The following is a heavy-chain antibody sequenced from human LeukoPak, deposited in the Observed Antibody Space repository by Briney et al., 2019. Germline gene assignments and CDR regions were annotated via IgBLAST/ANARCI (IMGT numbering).Heavy chain of an antibody. V-gene: IGHV1-69*01. J-gene: IGHJ6*02. D-gene: IGHD3-22*01. Sequence: ASVKVSCKASGGTFSSYAISWVRQAPGQGLEWMGGIIPIFGTANYAQKFQGRVTITADESTSTAYMELSSLRSEDTAVYYCARAIVVVKYYYYGMDVWGQGTTVTVSS. CDR1: GGTFSSYA. CDR2: IIPIFGTA. CDR3: ARAIVVVKYYYYGMDV.